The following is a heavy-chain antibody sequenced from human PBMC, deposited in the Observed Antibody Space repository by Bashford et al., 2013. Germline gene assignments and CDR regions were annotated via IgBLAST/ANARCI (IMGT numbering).Heavy chain of an antibody. Sequence: VRQAPGKGLEWVSAISGSGDGTYYADSVKGRFTISRDNSKNRLYLQMNSLRAEDTAVYYCVKGTYYYYDSSGYSSRHWGQGTRGHRLL. D-gene: IGHD3-22*01. V-gene: IGHV3-23*01. CDR2: ISGSGDGT. J-gene: IGHJ1*01. CDR3: VKGTYYYYDSSGYSSRH.